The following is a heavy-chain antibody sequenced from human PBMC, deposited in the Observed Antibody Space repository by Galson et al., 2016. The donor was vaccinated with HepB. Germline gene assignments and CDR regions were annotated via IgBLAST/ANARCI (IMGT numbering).Heavy chain of an antibody. V-gene: IGHV3-15*01. Sequence: SLRLSCAASEFAFNNAWMNWVRQAPGKGLEWVGRIKSKADGGTTDYAAPVKGRFIISRDVSKNTMYVEMNGLNTEDAAVYYCTAAQYCTGGSCYFDYWGPGTLVTCSS. D-gene: IGHD2-8*02. CDR2: IKSKADGGTT. J-gene: IGHJ4*02. CDR1: EFAFNNAW. CDR3: TAAQYCTGGSCYFDY.